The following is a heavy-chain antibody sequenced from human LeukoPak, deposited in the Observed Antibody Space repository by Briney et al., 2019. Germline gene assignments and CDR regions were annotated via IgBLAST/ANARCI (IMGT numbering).Heavy chain of an antibody. CDR2: IDTSGST. CDR1: GGSISSYY. J-gene: IGHJ4*02. D-gene: IGHD5-18*01. Sequence: SETLSLTCTVSGGSISSYYWSWIRQPAGKGLEWIGRIDTSGSTNHNPSLKSRVTISVDTSKNQFSLKLTSVTAADTAVFYCAREGGYSYGDAPLHFDYWGQGTLVTVSS. CDR3: AREGGYSYGDAPLHFDY. V-gene: IGHV4-4*07.